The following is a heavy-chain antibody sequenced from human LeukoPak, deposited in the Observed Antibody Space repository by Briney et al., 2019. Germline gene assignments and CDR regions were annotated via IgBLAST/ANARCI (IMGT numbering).Heavy chain of an antibody. CDR3: VAVTKA. Sequence: PGGSLRLSCAASGFTFGSSYMRWVRQVPGKGLVWVSRINSDGSNTNYADSVKGRFTISRDSAQNTLYLKMNSLRAEDTAVYYCVAVTKAWSQGTLVTVSS. CDR1: GFTFGSSY. V-gene: IGHV3-74*01. J-gene: IGHJ4*02. CDR2: INSDGSNT. D-gene: IGHD4-17*01.